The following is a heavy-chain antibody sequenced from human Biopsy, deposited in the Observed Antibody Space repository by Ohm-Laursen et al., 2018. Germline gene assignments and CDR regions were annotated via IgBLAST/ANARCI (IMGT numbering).Heavy chain of an antibody. J-gene: IGHJ2*01. CDR3: ARRPYGGTRCWYFDP. V-gene: IGHV4-31*01. Sequence: TLSLTCTVSGGSVSSGGFYWSWIRQHPGKGLEWIGYIYYSGTTYYNPSLKSLVTISVDTSKNQFSLKLNSVTAADTAVYYCARRPYGGTRCWYFDPWGRGTLVTVSS. CDR1: GGSVSSGGFY. CDR2: IYYSGTT. D-gene: IGHD4-23*01.